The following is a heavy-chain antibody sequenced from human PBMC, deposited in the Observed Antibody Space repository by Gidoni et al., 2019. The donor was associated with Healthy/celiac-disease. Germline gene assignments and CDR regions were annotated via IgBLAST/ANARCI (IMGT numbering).Heavy chain of an antibody. CDR1: GGSFSGYY. CDR2: INHSGST. J-gene: IGHJ1*01. CDR3: ARGRGLYCGGDCPFAEYFQH. D-gene: IGHD2-21*02. Sequence: QVQLQQWGAGLLKPSETLSLTCAVYGGSFSGYYWSWIRQPPGKGLEWIGEINHSGSTNYNPSLKSRVTISVDTSKNQFSRKLSSVTAADTAVYYCARGRGLYCGGDCPFAEYFQHWGQGTLVTVSS. V-gene: IGHV4-34*01.